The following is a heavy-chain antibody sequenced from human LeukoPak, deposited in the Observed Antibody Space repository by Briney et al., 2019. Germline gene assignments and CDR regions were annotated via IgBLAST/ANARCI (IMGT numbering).Heavy chain of an antibody. J-gene: IGHJ4*02. Sequence: PGGSLRLSCAASGFTFSSYEMNWVRQAPGKGLEWVANIKEDGSEKYYVDSVKGRFAISRDNAKNSLYLQMNSLRAVDTAVYYCARGVDTLLYFGELLSPGEFDYWGQGALVTVSS. V-gene: IGHV3-7*05. CDR3: ARGVDTLLYFGELLSPGEFDY. CDR2: IKEDGSEK. D-gene: IGHD3-10*01. CDR1: GFTFSSYE.